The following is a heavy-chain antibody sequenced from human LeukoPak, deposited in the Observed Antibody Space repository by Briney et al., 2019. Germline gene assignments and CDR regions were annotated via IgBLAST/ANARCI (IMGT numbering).Heavy chain of an antibody. CDR1: GGSISSSSYY. CDR2: IYYSGST. CDR3: ATTEYIGPFDY. D-gene: IGHD1-26*01. J-gene: IGHJ4*02. V-gene: IGHV4-39*01. Sequence: SETLSLTCTVSGGSISSSSYYWGWIRQPPGTGLEWIGSIYYSGSTYYNPSLKSRVTISVDTSKNQFSLKLSSVTAADTAVYYCATTEYIGPFDYWGQGTLVTVSS.